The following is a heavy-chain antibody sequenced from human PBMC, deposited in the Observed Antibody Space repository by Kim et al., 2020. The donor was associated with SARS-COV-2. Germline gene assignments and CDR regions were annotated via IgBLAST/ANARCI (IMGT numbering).Heavy chain of an antibody. CDR3: ASGDQLLSPYYFDY. D-gene: IGHD2-2*01. V-gene: IGHV4-59*09. J-gene: IGHJ4*02. Sequence: NPSLKCRVTRSVDTSKNKFSLKLSYVTAADTAVYYCASGDQLLSPYYFDYWGQGTLVTVSS.